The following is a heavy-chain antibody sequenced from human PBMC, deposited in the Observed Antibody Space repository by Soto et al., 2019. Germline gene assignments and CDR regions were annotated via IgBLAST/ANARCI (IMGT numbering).Heavy chain of an antibody. J-gene: IGHJ4*02. D-gene: IGHD2-2*01. CDR3: ARTRRGYCSSTSCYVVTPFDY. CDR1: GGSISSYY. CDR2: INHSGST. V-gene: IGHV4-34*01. Sequence: SETLSLTCTVSGGSISSYYWSWIRQPPGKGLEWIGEINHSGSTNYNPSLKSRVTVSVDTSKNQFSLKLSSVTAADTAVYYCARTRRGYCSSTSCYVVTPFDYWGQGTLVTVSS.